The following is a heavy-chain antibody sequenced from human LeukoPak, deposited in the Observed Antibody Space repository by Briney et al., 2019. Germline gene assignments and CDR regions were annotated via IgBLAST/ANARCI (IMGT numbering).Heavy chain of an antibody. D-gene: IGHD1-26*01. CDR3: ARNASDSGTSYFDY. CDR2: IYYSGST. J-gene: IGHJ4*02. Sequence: PSETLSLTCTVSGGSISISTYYWGWIRQPPGKGLEWIGSIYYSGSTSYNPSLKSRVTTSVDTSKNQFSLKLDSVTAADTAVYYCARNASDSGTSYFDYWGQGTLVTVSS. CDR1: GGSISISTYY. V-gene: IGHV4-39*01.